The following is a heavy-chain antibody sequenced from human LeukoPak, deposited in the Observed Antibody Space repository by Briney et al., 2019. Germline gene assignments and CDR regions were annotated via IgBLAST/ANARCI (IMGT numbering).Heavy chain of an antibody. Sequence: PGRSLRLSCAASGFTVSSNYVGWVRQAPGKGLEWVSVIYRDGSTYYADSVKGRFTISRNNSKNTLYLQMNNLRAEDTAVYYCARSESGSYSENWGQGTLVTVSS. CDR3: ARSESGSYSEN. CDR2: IYRDGST. D-gene: IGHD1-26*01. CDR1: GFTVSSNY. V-gene: IGHV3-66*01. J-gene: IGHJ4*02.